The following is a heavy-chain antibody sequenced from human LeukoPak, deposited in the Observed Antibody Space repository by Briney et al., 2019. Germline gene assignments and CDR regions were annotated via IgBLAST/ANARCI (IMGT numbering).Heavy chain of an antibody. D-gene: IGHD3-3*01. Sequence: SETLSLTCTVSGGSISSYYWSRIRQPPGKGLEWIGYIYYSGSTNYNPSLKSRVTISVDTSKNQFSLKLSSVTAADTAVYYCARQSQYYDFWSGYPRMDVWGKGTTVTVSS. CDR2: IYYSGST. CDR3: ARQSQYYDFWSGYPRMDV. CDR1: GGSISSYY. V-gene: IGHV4-59*01. J-gene: IGHJ6*04.